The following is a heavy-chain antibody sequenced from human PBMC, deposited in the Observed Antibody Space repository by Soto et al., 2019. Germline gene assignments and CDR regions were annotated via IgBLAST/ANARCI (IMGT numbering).Heavy chain of an antibody. V-gene: IGHV4-38-2*01. CDR1: GYSISSGYY. CDR3: ARGRAPYDIWSGHDY. CDR2: FYHSGST. Sequence: SETLSLTCAVSGYSISSGYYWGWIRQPPGKGLEWIGSFYHSGSTYYNPSLKSRVTISVDTSKNQFSLKLSPVTAADTAVYYCARGRAPYDIWSGHDYWGQGTLVTVSS. D-gene: IGHD3-3*01. J-gene: IGHJ4*02.